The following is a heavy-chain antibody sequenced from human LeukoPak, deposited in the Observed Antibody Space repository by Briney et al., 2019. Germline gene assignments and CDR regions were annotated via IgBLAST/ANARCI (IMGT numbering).Heavy chain of an antibody. Sequence: GGSLRLSCAASGFTFSSYAMSWVRQAPGKGLEWVSAISGSGGSTYYADSVKGRFTISRDNSKNTLYLQMNSLRAEDTAVYYCAKDLVRGVIRPPNWFDPWGQGTLVTVSP. CDR2: ISGSGGST. D-gene: IGHD3-10*01. CDR3: AKDLVRGVIRPPNWFDP. CDR1: GFTFSSYA. J-gene: IGHJ5*02. V-gene: IGHV3-23*01.